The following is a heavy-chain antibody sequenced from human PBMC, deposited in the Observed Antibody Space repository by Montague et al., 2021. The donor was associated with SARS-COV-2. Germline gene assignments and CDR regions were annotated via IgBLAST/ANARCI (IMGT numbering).Heavy chain of an antibody. J-gene: IGHJ4*02. CDR3: ARPGGVSGWFYFDV. D-gene: IGHD6-19*01. V-gene: IGHV4-39*02. Sequence: SETLSLTCIVYGESIGSDTYYWGRIRQSPGKGRVWIGSQTASASTYHNLTRRSRVTISMDTSKNHFSLKATSVTATDTAVYFCARPGGVSGWFYFDVWGQGTLVTVSS. CDR1: GESIGSDTYY. CDR2: QTASAST.